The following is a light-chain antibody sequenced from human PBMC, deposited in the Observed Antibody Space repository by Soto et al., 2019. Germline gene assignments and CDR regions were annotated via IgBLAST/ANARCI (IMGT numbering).Light chain of an antibody. V-gene: IGKV1-39*01. J-gene: IGKJ1*01. CDR1: QNIDRY. Sequence: DIQMTQSPSSLSASVGDRVTITCRASQNIDRYLNWYQQKPGKAPKPLIYAASSLQSGVPSRFSGSGSGTDFTLTISGLQPEGFATDYCQQSHITWTFGQGTKVEIK. CDR3: QQSHITWT. CDR2: AAS.